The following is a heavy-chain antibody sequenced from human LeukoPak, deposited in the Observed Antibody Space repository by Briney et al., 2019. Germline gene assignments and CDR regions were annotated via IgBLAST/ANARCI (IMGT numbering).Heavy chain of an antibody. J-gene: IGHJ5*02. V-gene: IGHV3-74*01. D-gene: IGHD3-10*01. CDR2: INGDGSTT. Sequence: GGSLRLSCAASGFTFSSYWMHWVRQAPGKGLVWVSRINGDGSTTTYVDSVKGRFTISRDNAKNTVYLQKNSLRVDDTAVYYCATVRSGSWDWFDPWGQGTLVTVSS. CDR3: ATVRSGSWDWFDP. CDR1: GFTFSSYW.